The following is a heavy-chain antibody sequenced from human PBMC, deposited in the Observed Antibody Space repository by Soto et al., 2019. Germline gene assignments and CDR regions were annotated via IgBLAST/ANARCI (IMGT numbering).Heavy chain of an antibody. J-gene: IGHJ6*02. V-gene: IGHV3-30-3*01. Sequence: PGGSLRLSCAASGFTFSSYAMHWVRQAPGKGLEWVAVISYDGSNKYYADSVKGRFTISRDNSKNTLYLQMNSLRAEDTAVYYCARDLAYYDSSGYYPTYYYYGMDVWGQGTTVTVSS. D-gene: IGHD3-22*01. CDR2: ISYDGSNK. CDR3: ARDLAYYDSSGYYPTYYYYGMDV. CDR1: GFTFSSYA.